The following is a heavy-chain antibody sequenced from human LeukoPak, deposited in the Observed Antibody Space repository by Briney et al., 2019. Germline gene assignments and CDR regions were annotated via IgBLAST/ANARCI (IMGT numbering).Heavy chain of an antibody. CDR3: TRDPYYYYDSTGYN. D-gene: IGHD3-22*01. CDR1: GFTFSQYP. Sequence: PGGSLRLSCAASGFTFSQYPMNWVRQAPGKGLEWVSKISSSGDTIYYADSVKGRFTISRDNAKNSLYLQMNSLRAEDTAVYHCTRDPYYYYDSTGYNWGQGTLVTVSS. CDR2: ISSSGDTI. J-gene: IGHJ4*02. V-gene: IGHV3-48*01.